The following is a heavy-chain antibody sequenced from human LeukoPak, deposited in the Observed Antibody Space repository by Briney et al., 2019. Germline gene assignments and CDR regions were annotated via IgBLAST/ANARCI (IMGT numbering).Heavy chain of an antibody. CDR1: GGTFSSYA. CDR3: ARTRGYSYGQDY. D-gene: IGHD5-18*01. V-gene: IGHV1-69*05. J-gene: IGHJ4*02. CDR2: IIPIFGTA. Sequence: GASVKVSCKASGGTFSSYAISWVRQAPGQGLEWMGRIIPIFGTANYAQKFQGRVTITTDGSTSTAYMELSSLRSEDTAVYYCARTRGYSYGQDYWGQGTLVTVSS.